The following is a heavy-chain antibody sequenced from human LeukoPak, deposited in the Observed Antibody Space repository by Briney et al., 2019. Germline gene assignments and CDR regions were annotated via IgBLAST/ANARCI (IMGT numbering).Heavy chain of an antibody. CDR3: GRATPQNWFDP. J-gene: IGHJ5*02. V-gene: IGHV3-7*01. CDR1: GFTYSAYW. CDR2: IKEDGSEK. Sequence: GGSLRLSCAASGFTYSAYWMGWVRQAPGKGLEWVANIKEDGSEKYYVDSVKGRFTISRDNAKNSLYLQMNSLRAEDTAVYYCGRATPQNWFDPWGQETLVPVSS.